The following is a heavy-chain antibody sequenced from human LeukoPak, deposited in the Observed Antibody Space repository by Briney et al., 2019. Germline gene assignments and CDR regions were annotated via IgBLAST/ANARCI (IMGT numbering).Heavy chain of an antibody. CDR2: IYYSGST. Sequence: PSETLSLTCTVSGDSISSSSYYWGWSRQPRGKGLEWIESIYYSGSTYYNPSLKSRVTISVDTSKNQFSLKLSSVTAADTAVYYCEWHGDGYNIWGQGTLVTVSS. CDR1: GDSISSSSYY. CDR3: EWHGDGYNI. D-gene: IGHD5-24*01. J-gene: IGHJ4*02. V-gene: IGHV4-39*01.